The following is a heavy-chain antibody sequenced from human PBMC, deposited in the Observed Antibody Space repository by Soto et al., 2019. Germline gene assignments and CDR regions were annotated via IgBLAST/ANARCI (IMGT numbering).Heavy chain of an antibody. CDR3: TRHLEYCSSTSCYTKADPFDY. CDR1: GFTFIGSA. J-gene: IGHJ4*02. CDR2: IRSKANSYAT. Sequence: GGSLRLSCAASGFTFIGSAMHWVRQASGKGLEWVGRIRSKANSYATAYAASVRGRFTISRDDSKNTAYLQMNSLKTEDTAVYYCTRHLEYCSSTSCYTKADPFDYWGQGTLVTVSS. D-gene: IGHD2-2*02. V-gene: IGHV3-73*01.